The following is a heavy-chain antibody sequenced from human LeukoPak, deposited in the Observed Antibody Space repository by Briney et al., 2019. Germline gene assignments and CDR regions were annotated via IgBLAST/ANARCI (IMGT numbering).Heavy chain of an antibody. Sequence: GGSLRLSCAASGFTFSSYAMHWVRQAPGKGLEWEAVISYDGSNKYYADSVKGRFTISRDNSKNTLYLQMNSLRAEDTAVYYCASSITMIDAFDIWGQGTMVTVSS. V-gene: IGHV3-30*04. J-gene: IGHJ3*02. CDR2: ISYDGSNK. D-gene: IGHD3-22*01. CDR3: ASSITMIDAFDI. CDR1: GFTFSSYA.